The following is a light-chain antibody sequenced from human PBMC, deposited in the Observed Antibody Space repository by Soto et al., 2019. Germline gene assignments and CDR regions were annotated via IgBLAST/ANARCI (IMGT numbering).Light chain of an antibody. Sequence: ENVLTQSPCTLSLSPGRRATLSCRASQSVSSSYLACYQQKPGQAPRLFIYAASIRATGMPDRFSGSGSGTDFTHTISRLEPEDFAVYSCQQYGSSPQTFGQGTKVDIK. J-gene: IGKJ1*01. V-gene: IGKV3-20*01. CDR3: QQYGSSPQT. CDR2: AAS. CDR1: QSVSSSY.